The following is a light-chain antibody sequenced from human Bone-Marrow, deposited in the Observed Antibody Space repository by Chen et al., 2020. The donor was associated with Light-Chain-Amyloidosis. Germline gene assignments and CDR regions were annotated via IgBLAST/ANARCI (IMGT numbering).Light chain of an antibody. CDR1: QSVSSY. J-gene: IGKJ2*01. V-gene: IGKV3-11*01. CDR2: DAS. Sequence: ETVLTPSPATLSFSPGERATLSFRASQSVSSYLAWYQQKPCQAPRLLIYDASNRATGIPARFSGSGSGTDFTLTISSLEPEDFAVYYCQQRSNWPTTFGQGTKLEIK. CDR3: QQRSNWPTT.